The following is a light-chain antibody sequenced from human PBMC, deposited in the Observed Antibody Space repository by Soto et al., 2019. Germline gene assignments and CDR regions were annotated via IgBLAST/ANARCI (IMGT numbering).Light chain of an antibody. V-gene: IGKV3-11*01. CDR1: QSVSSY. CDR2: DAS. CDR3: QQRSNWPLP. J-gene: IGKJ4*01. Sequence: EIVLTQSPATLSLSPGERATLSCRASQSVSSYLAWYQQKPGQAPRLLIYDASNRATGIPARFSGSGSGTDLTLTISSLEPADFAVYYCQQRSNWPLPFGGGTQVEIK.